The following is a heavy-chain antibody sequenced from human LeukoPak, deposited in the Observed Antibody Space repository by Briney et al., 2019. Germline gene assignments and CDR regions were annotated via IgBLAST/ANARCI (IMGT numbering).Heavy chain of an antibody. V-gene: IGHV3-48*01. Sequence: GGSLRLSCAASGFSFRDYNVNWVRQPPGKGLEWVSYISRDSNIIYYADSVKGRFTISRDNAKNSVSLRMNSLRAEDTAVYYCARAYGTNTYGYVYWGQGTLVTVSS. CDR3: ARAYGTNTYGYVY. J-gene: IGHJ4*02. D-gene: IGHD5-18*01. CDR2: ISRDSNII. CDR1: GFSFRDYN.